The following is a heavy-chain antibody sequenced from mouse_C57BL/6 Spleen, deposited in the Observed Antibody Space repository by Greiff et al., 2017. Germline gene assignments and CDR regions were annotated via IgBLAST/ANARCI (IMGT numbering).Heavy chain of an antibody. CDR3: ARHTYYSIYAMDY. CDR1: GFTFSSYG. V-gene: IGHV5-6*01. Sequence: VQLVESGGDLVKPGGSLKLSCAASGFTFSSYGMSWVRQTPDKRLEWVATISSGGSYTYYPDSVKGRFTISRDNAKNTLYLQMSSLKSEDTAMYYCARHTYYSIYAMDYWGQGTSVTVSS. CDR2: ISSGGSYT. J-gene: IGHJ4*01. D-gene: IGHD2-5*01.